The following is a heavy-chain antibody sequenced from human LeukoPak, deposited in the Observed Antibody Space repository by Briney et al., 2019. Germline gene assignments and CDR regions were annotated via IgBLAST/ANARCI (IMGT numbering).Heavy chain of an antibody. CDR1: GFNFRTYR. CDR2: INSDGSNT. V-gene: IGHV3-74*01. CDR3: ARGYGADV. Sequence: GGSLLLSCAASGFNFRTYRMHWVRPAPGKGLVWVSRINSDGSNTTYADSVKGRFTVSRDNAMNTLYLQMHSLRAEDTALYFCARGYGADVWGKGTMVTVSS. J-gene: IGHJ6*04.